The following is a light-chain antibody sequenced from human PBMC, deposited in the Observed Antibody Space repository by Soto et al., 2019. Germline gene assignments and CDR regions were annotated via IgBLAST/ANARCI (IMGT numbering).Light chain of an antibody. CDR1: QGITNY. CDR3: QKYVSAPFT. V-gene: IGKV1-27*01. Sequence: DIPMTQSPSSLSASVGDRVIITCRASQGITNYLAWYQQKPGKAPKLLIYGASTLQSGVPSRFSGSGSGTDFTLTISSLQPEDVATYYCQKYVSAPFTFGPGTKVDIK. J-gene: IGKJ3*01. CDR2: GAS.